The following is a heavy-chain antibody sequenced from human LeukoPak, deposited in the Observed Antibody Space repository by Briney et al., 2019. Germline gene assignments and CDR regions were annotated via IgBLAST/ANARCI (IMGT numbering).Heavy chain of an antibody. CDR2: IKQDGSEK. D-gene: IGHD6-13*01. CDR1: GFTFSSYA. CDR3: ARDPQLYFDY. V-gene: IGHV3-7*01. J-gene: IGHJ4*02. Sequence: GGSLRLSCAASGFTFSSYAMSWVRQAPGKGLEWVANIKQDGSEKYYVDSVKGRFTISRDNAKNSLYLQMNSLRAEDTAVYYCARDPQLYFDYWGQGTLVTVSS.